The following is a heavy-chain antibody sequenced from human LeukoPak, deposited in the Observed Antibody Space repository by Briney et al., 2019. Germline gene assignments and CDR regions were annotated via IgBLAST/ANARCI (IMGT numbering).Heavy chain of an antibody. CDR1: GFTLSYYW. CDR3: AREARGTRAAFDI. J-gene: IGHJ3*02. V-gene: IGHV3-7*01. D-gene: IGHD1-1*01. CDR2: IQEDGSNK. Sequence: PGGSLRLSCAASGFTLSYYWMSWVRQAARKRLEWVANIQEDGSNKYYVGSVKGRFTISRDNAKNSVYLQMNSLRAEDTAVYYCAREARGTRAAFDIWGQGTVVTVS.